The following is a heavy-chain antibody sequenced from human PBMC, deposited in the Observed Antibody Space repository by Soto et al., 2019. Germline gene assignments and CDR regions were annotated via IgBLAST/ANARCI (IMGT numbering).Heavy chain of an antibody. J-gene: IGHJ4*02. D-gene: IGHD3-3*01. CDR3: ARGRRFLEWSGPCDY. CDR1: GGSISSGGYY. V-gene: IGHV4-31*03. CDR2: SYYSGST. Sequence: QVQLQESGPGLVKPSQTLSLTCTVSGGSISSGGYYWNWIRQHPGKGLEWIGYSYYSGSTHYNPSLESRVTISVDTSKNQFALKLRSVTAADTAVYFCARGRRFLEWSGPCDYWGQGTLVTVSS.